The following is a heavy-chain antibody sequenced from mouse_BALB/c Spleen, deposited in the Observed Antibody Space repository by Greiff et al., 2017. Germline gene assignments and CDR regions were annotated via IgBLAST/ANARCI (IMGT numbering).Heavy chain of an antibody. V-gene: IGHV5-17*02. D-gene: IGHD2-14*01. J-gene: IGHJ4*01. CDR2: ISSGSSTI. Sequence: EVKVVESGGGLVQPGGSRKLSCAASGFTFSSFGMHWVRQAPEKGLEWVAYISSGSSTIYYADTVKGRFTISRDNPKNTLFLQMTSLRSEDTAMYYCARRDRYYAMDYWGQGTSVTVSS. CDR1: GFTFSSFG. CDR3: ARRDRYYAMDY.